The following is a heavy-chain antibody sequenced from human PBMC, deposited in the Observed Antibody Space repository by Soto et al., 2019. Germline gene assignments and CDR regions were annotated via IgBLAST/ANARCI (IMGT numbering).Heavy chain of an antibody. J-gene: IGHJ4*02. CDR3: ARQTRYFDY. Sequence: PSETLSLTCTVSGGSISSYYWSWIRQPPGKGLEWIGYIYYSGSTNYNPSPKSRVTISVDTSKNQFSLKLSSVTAADTAVYYCARQTRYFDYWGQGTLVTVSS. CDR2: IYYSGST. V-gene: IGHV4-59*01. CDR1: GGSISSYY.